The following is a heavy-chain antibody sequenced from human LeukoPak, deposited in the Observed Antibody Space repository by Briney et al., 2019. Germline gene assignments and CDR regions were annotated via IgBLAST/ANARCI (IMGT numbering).Heavy chain of an antibody. CDR1: GFTFSSYG. J-gene: IGHJ4*02. CDR2: ISYDGSNK. Sequence: GGSLRLSCAASGFTFSSYGMHWVRQAPGKELEWVAVISYDGSNKYYADSVKGRFTISRDNSKNMLYLQMNSLRAEDTAVYYCAKDKVVRGVKGYFDYWGQGTLVTVSS. V-gene: IGHV3-30*18. CDR3: AKDKVVRGVKGYFDY. D-gene: IGHD3-10*01.